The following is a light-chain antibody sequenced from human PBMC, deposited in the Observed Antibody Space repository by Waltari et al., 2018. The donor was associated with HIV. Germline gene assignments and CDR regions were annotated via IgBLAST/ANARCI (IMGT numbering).Light chain of an antibody. Sequence: QSVLPQPPSASGSPGQRVTISCSGSHPNIGSNTVNWYQQTPGAAPKLLTSLNDQRPSGVPDRFSGSKSGTSASLVISGLRSEDEADYFCSVWDDSLAGWMFGGGTRLTVL. CDR2: LND. CDR3: SVWDDSLAGWM. J-gene: IGLJ3*02. CDR1: HPNIGSNT. V-gene: IGLV1-44*01.